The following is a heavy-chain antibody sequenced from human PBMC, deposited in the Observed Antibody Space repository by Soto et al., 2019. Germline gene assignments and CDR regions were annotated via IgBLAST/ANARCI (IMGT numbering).Heavy chain of an antibody. Sequence: GGSLRLSCAASGFTFSSYWMSWVRQAPGKGLEWVANIKQDGSEKYYVDSVKGRFTISRDNAKNSLYLQMNSLRAEDTAVYYCTRDPPMITFGGVMPLEWGQGTLVTVSS. CDR2: IKQDGSEK. D-gene: IGHD3-16*01. J-gene: IGHJ4*02. V-gene: IGHV3-7*01. CDR1: GFTFSSYW. CDR3: TRDPPMITFGGVMPLE.